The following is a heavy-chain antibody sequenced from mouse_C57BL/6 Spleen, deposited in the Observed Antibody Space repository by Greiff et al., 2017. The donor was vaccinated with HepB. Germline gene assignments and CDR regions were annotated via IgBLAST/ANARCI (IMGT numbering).Heavy chain of an antibody. Sequence: QVQLQQPGTELVKPGASVKLSCKASGYTFTSYWMHWVKQRPGQGLEWIGNINPSNGGTNYNEKFKSKATLTVDKSSSTAYMQLSSLTSEDSAVYYCARGIYDGYFYYATDYWGQGTSVTVSS. D-gene: IGHD2-3*01. V-gene: IGHV1-53*01. CDR3: ARGIYDGYFYYATDY. CDR2: INPSNGGT. CDR1: GYTFTSYW. J-gene: IGHJ4*01.